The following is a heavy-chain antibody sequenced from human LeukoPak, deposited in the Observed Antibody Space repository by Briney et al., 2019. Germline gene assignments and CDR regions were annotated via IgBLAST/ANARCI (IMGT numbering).Heavy chain of an antibody. CDR3: ARSGYCSGGSCYFWLDY. Sequence: ASVKVSRKASGYTFTSYAMHWVRQAPGQRLEWMGWINAGNGNTKYSQKFQGRVTITRDTSASTAYMELSSLRSEDTAVYYCARSGYCSGGSCYFWLDYWGQGTLVTVSS. D-gene: IGHD2-15*01. CDR1: GYTFTSYA. V-gene: IGHV1-3*01. CDR2: INAGNGNT. J-gene: IGHJ4*02.